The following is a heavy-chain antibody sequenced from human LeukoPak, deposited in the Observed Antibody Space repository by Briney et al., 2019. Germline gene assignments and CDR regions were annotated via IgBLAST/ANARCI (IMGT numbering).Heavy chain of an antibody. CDR3: ARGSKGTYDY. CDR1: GFTFSNSV. J-gene: IGHJ4*02. Sequence: GGSLRLSCVASGFTFSNSVMTWVRQAPGKGLEWVSSILGTGDYTYFANSVKGRFTISRDDSKNTLYLQMNSLRAGDTAIYYCARGSKGTYDYWGQGTLVTVSS. CDR2: ILGTGDYT. V-gene: IGHV3-23*01.